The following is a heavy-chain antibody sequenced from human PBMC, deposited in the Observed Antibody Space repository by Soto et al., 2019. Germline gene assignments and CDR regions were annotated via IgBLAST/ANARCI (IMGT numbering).Heavy chain of an antibody. CDR2: ISYDGSNK. D-gene: IGHD2-2*01. Sequence: RQAPGKGLEWVAVISYDGSNKYYADSVKGRFTISRDNSKNTLYLQMNSLRAEDTAVYYCARTPSSYGMDVWGQGTTVTVSS. J-gene: IGHJ6*02. V-gene: IGHV3-30*03. CDR3: ARTPSSYGMDV.